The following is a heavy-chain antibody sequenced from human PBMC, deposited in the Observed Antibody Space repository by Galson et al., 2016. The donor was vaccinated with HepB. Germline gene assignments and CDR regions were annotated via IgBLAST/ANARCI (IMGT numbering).Heavy chain of an antibody. CDR1: GGSIRSSSYY. J-gene: IGHJ4*02. V-gene: IGHV4-39*01. CDR3: ASPSNWEQNFDY. CDR2: IYNNGRT. Sequence: SETLSLTCSVSGGSIRSSSYYWGWIRQPPGKGLEWIANIYNNGRTYYNPSLKSRVTISVDTSKNQFSLKLSSVTAADTAVYYCASPSNWEQNFDYWGQGTLVTVSS. D-gene: IGHD7-27*01.